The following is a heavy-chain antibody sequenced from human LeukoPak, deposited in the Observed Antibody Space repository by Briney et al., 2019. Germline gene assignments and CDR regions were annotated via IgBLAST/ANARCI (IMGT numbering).Heavy chain of an antibody. CDR2: IIPIFGIA. Sequence: ASVKVSCKASGGTFSSYAISWARQAPGQGLEWMGRIIPIFGIANYAQKFQGRVTITADKSTSTAYMELSSLRSEDTAVYYCASWLGYCSSTSCRAPSYYYYGMDVWGQGITVTVSS. CDR3: ASWLGYCSSTSCRAPSYYYYGMDV. J-gene: IGHJ6*02. D-gene: IGHD2-2*01. V-gene: IGHV1-69*04. CDR1: GGTFSSYA.